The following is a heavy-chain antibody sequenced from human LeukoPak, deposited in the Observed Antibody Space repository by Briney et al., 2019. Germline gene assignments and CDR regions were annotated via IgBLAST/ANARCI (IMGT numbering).Heavy chain of an antibody. V-gene: IGHV3-53*01. J-gene: IGHJ4*02. D-gene: IGHD1-26*01. Sequence: PGGSLRLSCAASGFTVSSHYMSWVRQTPGKGLEWVSVIFSGGSTYYADSVKSRFTISRDNSKNTLYLQMNSLRAEDTAVYYCARVRPRVGAEYYFDYWGQGTLVTVSS. CDR1: GFTVSSHY. CDR3: ARVRPRVGAEYYFDY. CDR2: IFSGGST.